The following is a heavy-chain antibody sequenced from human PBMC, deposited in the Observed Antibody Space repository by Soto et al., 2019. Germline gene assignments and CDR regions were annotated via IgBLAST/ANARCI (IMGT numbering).Heavy chain of an antibody. Sequence: QVQLQESGPGLVKPSETLSLTCTVSGGSVSSGSYYWSWIRQPPGKGLEWIGYIYYSGSTNYNPSLKSRVTISVDTSKNQFSLKLSSVTAADTAVYYCARSTRIAVAAGWFDPWGQGILVTVSS. CDR3: ARSTRIAVAAGWFDP. D-gene: IGHD6-19*01. J-gene: IGHJ5*02. CDR2: IYYSGST. V-gene: IGHV4-61*01. CDR1: GGSVSSGSYY.